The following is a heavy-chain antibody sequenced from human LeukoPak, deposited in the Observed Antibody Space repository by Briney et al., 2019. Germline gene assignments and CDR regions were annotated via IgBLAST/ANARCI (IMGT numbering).Heavy chain of an antibody. D-gene: IGHD3-3*01. CDR3: AREARYYDFWSGYYGPYLGYYYYYYMDV. CDR2: ISGSGGDT. CDR1: GFTFSSYW. V-gene: IGHV3-21*01. Sequence: GGSLRLSCAASGFTFSSYWMSWVRQAPGKGLEWVSAISGSGGDTFYTDSVKGRFTISRDNAKNSLYLQMNSLRAEDTAVYYCAREARYYDFWSGYYGPYLGYYYYYYMDVWGKGTTVTVSS. J-gene: IGHJ6*03.